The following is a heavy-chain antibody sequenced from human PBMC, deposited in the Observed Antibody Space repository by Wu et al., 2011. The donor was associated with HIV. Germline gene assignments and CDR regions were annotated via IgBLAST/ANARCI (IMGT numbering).Heavy chain of an antibody. Sequence: QVQLAQSGAEMKKPGASVTVSCKASGYTFTNYDIHWVRQATGQGLQWMGWMNPNSGDTGYAQKFQGRVSITRNTSISTAYMELSGLRSEDTAVYYCARGRWLIAAVGTGGPNYWYFDLWGRGTLVTVSS. CDR2: MNPNSGDT. D-gene: IGHD6-13*01. CDR3: ARGRWLIAAVGTGGPNYWYFDL. J-gene: IGHJ2*01. CDR1: GYTFTNYD. V-gene: IGHV1-8*01.